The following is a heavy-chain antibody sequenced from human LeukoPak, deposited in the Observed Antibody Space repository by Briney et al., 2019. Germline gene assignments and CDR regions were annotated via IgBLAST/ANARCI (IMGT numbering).Heavy chain of an antibody. V-gene: IGHV1-69*06. CDR1: GGTFSIYA. CDR2: IITIFGTA. CDR3: AGSPKYYSSSLYRLDY. Sequence: SVKVSCKASGGTFSIYAISWMRQAPGEGREWMGGIITIFGTANYAQKFQGRVKITADKSTSTAYMQLSSLRSDDTAVYYCAGSPKYYSSSLYRLDYWRQGTLVTVSS. D-gene: IGHD6-13*01. J-gene: IGHJ4*02.